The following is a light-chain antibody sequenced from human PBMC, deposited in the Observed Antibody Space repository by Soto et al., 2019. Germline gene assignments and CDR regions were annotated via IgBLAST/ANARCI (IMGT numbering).Light chain of an antibody. V-gene: IGLV1-44*01. CDR2: RTT. Sequence: QSVLTQPPSASGTPGQRVTVSCSGSSSNIGSNTVDWYQQLPGTAPKLLIYRTTQQPSGVPDRFSGSKSGTSASLAISGLQSEDEADYYCAAWDDPLNGPVFGGGTKLTVL. CDR1: SSNIGSNT. CDR3: AAWDDPLNGPV. J-gene: IGLJ3*02.